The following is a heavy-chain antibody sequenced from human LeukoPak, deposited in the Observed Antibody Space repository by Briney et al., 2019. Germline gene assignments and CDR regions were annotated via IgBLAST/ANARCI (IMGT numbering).Heavy chain of an antibody. Sequence: GGSLRLSCVGSGFAFHNYPMHWVRRPPGKGLEWVSAINWNSDTKAYADSVKGRFTISRDRARNSLYLQMDSLRPEDTALYYCAKDTGGNGAYFYAMDVWGQGTSVTVSS. J-gene: IGHJ6*02. CDR2: INWNSDTK. V-gene: IGHV3-9*01. CDR1: GFAFHNYP. D-gene: IGHD4-23*01. CDR3: AKDTGGNGAYFYAMDV.